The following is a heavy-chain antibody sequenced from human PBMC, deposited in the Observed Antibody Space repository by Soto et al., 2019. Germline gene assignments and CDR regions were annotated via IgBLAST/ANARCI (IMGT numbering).Heavy chain of an antibody. J-gene: IGHJ6*02. V-gene: IGHV3-30-3*01. CDR2: ISYDGSNK. CDR3: ARDLRVLMVYALAGMDV. D-gene: IGHD2-8*01. Sequence: QVQLVESGGGVVQPGRSLRLSCAASGFTFSSYAMHWVRQAPGKGLGWVAVISYDGSNKYYADSVKGRFTISRDNSKNTLYLQMNSLRAEDTAVYYCARDLRVLMVYALAGMDVWGQGTTVTVSS. CDR1: GFTFSSYA.